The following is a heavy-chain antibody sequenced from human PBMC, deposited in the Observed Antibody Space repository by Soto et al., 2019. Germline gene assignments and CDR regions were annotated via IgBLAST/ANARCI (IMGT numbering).Heavy chain of an antibody. CDR2: ISSSSSFI. CDR1: GFTFSSYS. V-gene: IGHV3-21*01. Sequence: EVQLVESGGGLVKPGGSLRLSCAASGFTFSSYSMNWVRQAPGKGLEWVSSISSSSSFIYYADSVKGRFTISRDNAKNSLYLQMNSLRAEDTAMFYCARSYDILTGYSGFDYWCQGTLVTVSS. CDR3: ARSYDILTGYSGFDY. D-gene: IGHD3-9*01. J-gene: IGHJ4*02.